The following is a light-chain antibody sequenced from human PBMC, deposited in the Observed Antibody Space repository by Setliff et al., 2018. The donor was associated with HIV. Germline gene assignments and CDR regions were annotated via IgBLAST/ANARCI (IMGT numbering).Light chain of an antibody. J-gene: IGLJ3*02. V-gene: IGLV2-23*02. CDR3: CSYVTVNTWV. CDR2: ELN. CDR1: SSDVGSYNL. Sequence: QSVLAQPASVSGSLGQSITISCTGTSSDVGSYNLVSWYQQHPGVAPKLVIFELNKRPSGVSTRFSGSKSGNTASLTISGLQAEDEGDYYCCSYVTVNTWVFGGGTKVTVL.